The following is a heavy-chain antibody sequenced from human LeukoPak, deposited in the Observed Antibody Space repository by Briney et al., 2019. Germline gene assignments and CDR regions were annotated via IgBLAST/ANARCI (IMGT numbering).Heavy chain of an antibody. J-gene: IGHJ6*02. D-gene: IGHD5-18*01. Sequence: SETLSLTCTVSGSSISSYYWSWIRQPAGKGLEWVGRIYTSGSTNYNPSLKSRVTMSVDTSKNQFSLKLSSVTAADTAVYYCARENSYGPFVYYYYYGMDVWGQGTTVTVSS. V-gene: IGHV4-4*07. CDR1: GSSISSYY. CDR3: ARENSYGPFVYYYYYGMDV. CDR2: IYTSGST.